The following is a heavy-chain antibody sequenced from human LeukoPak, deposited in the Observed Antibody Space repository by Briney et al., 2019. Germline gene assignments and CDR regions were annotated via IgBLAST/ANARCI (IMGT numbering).Heavy chain of an antibody. D-gene: IGHD3-16*01. CDR2: IIPIFGTA. V-gene: IGHV1-69*13. Sequence: GASVKVSCKASGGTFSSYAISWVRQAPGQGLEWMGGIIPIFGTANYAQKFQGRVTITADESTSTAYMELSSLRSKDTAVYYCARVYDGYYYYYMDVWGKGTTVTVSS. J-gene: IGHJ6*03. CDR3: ARVYDGYYYYYMDV. CDR1: GGTFSSYA.